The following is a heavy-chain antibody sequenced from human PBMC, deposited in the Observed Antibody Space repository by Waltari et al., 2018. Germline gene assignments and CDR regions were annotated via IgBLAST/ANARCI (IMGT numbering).Heavy chain of an antibody. D-gene: IGHD2-2*02. CDR1: GGTFSSYA. Sequence: QVQLVQSGAEVKKPGSSVKVSCKASGGTFSSYAISWVRQAPGQGLEWMGGIIPIFGTANYAQKSQGRVTITADESTSTAYMELSSLRSEDTAVYYCATPRYCSSTSCYRNYYYYGMDVWGQGTTVTVSS. CDR3: ATPRYCSSTSCYRNYYYYGMDV. CDR2: IIPIFGTA. J-gene: IGHJ6*02. V-gene: IGHV1-69*13.